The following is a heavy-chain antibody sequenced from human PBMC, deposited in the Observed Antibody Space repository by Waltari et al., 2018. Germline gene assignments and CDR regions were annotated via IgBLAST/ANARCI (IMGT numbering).Heavy chain of an antibody. V-gene: IGHV4-34*01. CDR1: GASFSSYY. D-gene: IGHD3-3*01. Sequence: QVQLQQWGAGLLKPSETLSLTCAVYGASFSSYYWGWVRQSPGKGLEWIGQIRHPDIVNYHPTLKSRVTISVDTSARQFSLKLYSVTAADTGLYFCTRGGNYDFWSHGPFVDPWGQGTLVTVSS. CDR2: IRHPDIV. CDR3: TRGGNYDFWSHGPFVDP. J-gene: IGHJ5*02.